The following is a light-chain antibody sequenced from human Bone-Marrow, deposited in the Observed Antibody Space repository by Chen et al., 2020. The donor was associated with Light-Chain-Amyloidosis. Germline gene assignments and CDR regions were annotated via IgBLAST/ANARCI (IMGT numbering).Light chain of an antibody. Sequence: EIVLPQSPGTLSLSPGERATLSCRASQSVSSSYLAWYQQKPGQAPRLLIYGVSSRATGIPDRFSGSGSGTDFTLTISRLEPEDFAVYYCQQYSSSPWTFGQGTKVEIK. CDR2: GVS. J-gene: IGKJ1*01. V-gene: IGKV3-20*01. CDR3: QQYSSSPWT. CDR1: QSVSSSY.